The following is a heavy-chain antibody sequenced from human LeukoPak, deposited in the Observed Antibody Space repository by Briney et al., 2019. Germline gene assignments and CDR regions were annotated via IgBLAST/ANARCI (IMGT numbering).Heavy chain of an antibody. J-gene: IGHJ6*02. CDR1: GFXFSSYA. CDR2: IIGSGDST. V-gene: IGHV3-23*01. CDR3: AKRYCSSTSCSYYYYYGLDV. D-gene: IGHD2-2*01. Sequence: GGSLRLSCATSGFXFSSYAMGWVRQAPGKGLEWVSAIIGSGDSTYYADSVKGRFTISRDNSKNTLYLQMNSLRAEDTAVYYCAKRYCSSTSCSYYYYYGLDVWGQGTTVTVSS.